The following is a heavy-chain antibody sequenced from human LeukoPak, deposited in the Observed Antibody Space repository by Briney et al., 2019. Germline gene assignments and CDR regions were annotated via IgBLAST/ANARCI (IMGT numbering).Heavy chain of an antibody. CDR2: ISYDGSNK. J-gene: IGHJ4*02. CDR3: ARDLTTYYDFWSGLDY. V-gene: IGHV3-30*01. Sequence: GGSLRLSCAASGFTFSSYAMHRVRQAPGKGLEWVAVISYDGSNKYYADSVKGRFTISRDNSKNTLYLQMNSLRAEDTAVYYCARDLTTYYDFWSGLDYWGQGTLVTVSS. D-gene: IGHD3-3*01. CDR1: GFTFSSYA.